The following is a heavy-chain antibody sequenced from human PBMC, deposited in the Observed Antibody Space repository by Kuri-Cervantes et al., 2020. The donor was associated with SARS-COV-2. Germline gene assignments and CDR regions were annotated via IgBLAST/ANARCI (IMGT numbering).Heavy chain of an antibody. CDR3: ARHPGLYCGGDCSTGAFDI. V-gene: IGHV5-51*01. CDR1: GYSFTSYW. D-gene: IGHD2-21*02. J-gene: IGHJ3*02. Sequence: GGSPRLSCKGSGYSFTSYWIGWVRQMPGKGLEWMGIIYPGDSDTRYSPSFQGQVTISADKSISTAYLQWSSLKASDTAMYYCARHPGLYCGGDCSTGAFDIWGQGTMVTVSS. CDR2: IYPGDSDT.